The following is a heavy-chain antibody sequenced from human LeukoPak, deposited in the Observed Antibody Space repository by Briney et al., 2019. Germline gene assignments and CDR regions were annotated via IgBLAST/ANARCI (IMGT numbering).Heavy chain of an antibody. CDR1: GFTFSSYS. CDR3: ASRTGYYPL. J-gene: IGHJ4*02. Sequence: GGSLRLSCAASGFTFSSYSMNWVRQAPGKGLEWVSSISSSSSYIYYGDSVKGRFTISGDNAKNSLYLQMNSLRAEDTAVYYCASRTGYYPLWGQGTLVTVSS. CDR2: ISSSSSYI. V-gene: IGHV3-21*01. D-gene: IGHD3/OR15-3a*01.